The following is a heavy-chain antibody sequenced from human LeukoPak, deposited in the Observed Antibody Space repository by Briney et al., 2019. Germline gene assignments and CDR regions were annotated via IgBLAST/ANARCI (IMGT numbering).Heavy chain of an antibody. D-gene: IGHD6-6*01. J-gene: IGHJ5*02. CDR2: LNGGGDTT. V-gene: IGHV3-23*01. CDR1: GFTLTDYY. CDR3: ARAYSSSSGGGWFDP. Sequence: GGSLRLSCAASGFTLTDYYMTWIRQAPGKGLEWVSSLNGGGDTTYYADSVKGRFTISRDNSKNTLYLQMNSLRAEDTAVYYCARAYSSSSGGGWFDPWGQGTLVTVSS.